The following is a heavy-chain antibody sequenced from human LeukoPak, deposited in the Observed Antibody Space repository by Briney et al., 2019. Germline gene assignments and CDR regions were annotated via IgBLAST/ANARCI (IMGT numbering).Heavy chain of an antibody. J-gene: IGHJ4*02. Sequence: GGSLRLSCAASGFTFDDYAMHWVRQAPGKGLEWVSGISWNSGSIGYADSVKGRFTISRDNAKKSPYLQMNSLRAEDTALYYCAGFPYYYGSGSYLGYWGQGTLVTVSA. CDR1: GFTFDDYA. D-gene: IGHD3-10*01. V-gene: IGHV3-9*01. CDR3: AGFPYYYGSGSYLGY. CDR2: ISWNSGSI.